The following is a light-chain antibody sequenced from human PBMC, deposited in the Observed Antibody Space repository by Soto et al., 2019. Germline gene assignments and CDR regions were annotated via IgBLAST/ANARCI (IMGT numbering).Light chain of an antibody. CDR3: QQYENLPT. CDR2: GAS. J-gene: IGKJ5*01. V-gene: IGKV3-11*01. Sequence: EIVLTQSPATLSLSPGQRATLSCRASQSVKTFLVWYQHRPGQAPRLLIYGASNRATGIPDRFSGSGSGTDFTLTISRLEPEDIATYYCQQYENLPTFGQGTRLEIK. CDR1: QSVKTF.